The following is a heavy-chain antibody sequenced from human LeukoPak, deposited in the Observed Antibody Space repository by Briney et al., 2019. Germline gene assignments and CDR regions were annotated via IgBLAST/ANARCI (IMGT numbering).Heavy chain of an antibody. V-gene: IGHV3-43*02. D-gene: IGHD3-22*01. CDR3: AKPYNYYDSSGYPVAYYYYYYMDV. Sequence: GGSLRLSCAASGFTFDDSAMHWVRQAPRRGLEWVSLITGDGTTTYYADSVKGRFTISRDNNKNSLYLQMHSLRTEDTAFYYCAKPYNYYDSSGYPVAYYYYYYMDVWGKGATVTVSS. CDR2: ITGDGTTT. CDR1: GFTFDDSA. J-gene: IGHJ6*03.